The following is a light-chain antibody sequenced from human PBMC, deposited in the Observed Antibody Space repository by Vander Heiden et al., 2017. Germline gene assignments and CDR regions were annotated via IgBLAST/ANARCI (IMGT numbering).Light chain of an antibody. Sequence: DIVMTQSPDALAVSLGERATINCKSSQILLYSSNNKNYLAWYQQKPGQPPNLLIYWASTRESGVPDRFSGSGSGTDFTLTISSLQAEDVAVYYCQQYYSAPRTFGQGTKVEIK. CDR1: QILLYSSNNKNY. V-gene: IGKV4-1*01. J-gene: IGKJ1*01. CDR3: QQYYSAPRT. CDR2: WAS.